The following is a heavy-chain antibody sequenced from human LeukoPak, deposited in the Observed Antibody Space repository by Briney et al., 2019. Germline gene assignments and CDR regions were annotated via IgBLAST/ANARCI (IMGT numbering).Heavy chain of an antibody. J-gene: IGHJ4*02. D-gene: IGHD3-9*01. V-gene: IGHV3-7*01. Sequence: SGGSLRLSFAASGFTFSSYWMSWVRQAPGKGLEWVANIKQDGSEKYYVDSVKGRFTISRDNAKNSLYLQMNSLRAEDTAVYYCASGMYYDILTGYYQGYYFDYWGQGTLVTVSS. CDR3: ASGMYYDILTGYYQGYYFDY. CDR1: GFTFSSYW. CDR2: IKQDGSEK.